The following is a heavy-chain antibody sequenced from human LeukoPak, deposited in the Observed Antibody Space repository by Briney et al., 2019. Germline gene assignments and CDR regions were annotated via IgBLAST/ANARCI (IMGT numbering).Heavy chain of an antibody. V-gene: IGHV4-38-2*02. D-gene: IGHD2-2*01. CDR2: IYNSGST. J-gene: IGHJ5*02. CDR3: ARDLYCSSTSCRANNWFDP. CDR1: GYSIGTDYY. Sequence: SETLSLTCTVSGYSIGTDYYWGWIRQPPGKGLEWIGSIYNSGSTYYNPSLKSRVTISVDKSKNQFSLKLSSVTAADTAVYYCARDLYCSSTSCRANNWFDPWGQGTLVTVSS.